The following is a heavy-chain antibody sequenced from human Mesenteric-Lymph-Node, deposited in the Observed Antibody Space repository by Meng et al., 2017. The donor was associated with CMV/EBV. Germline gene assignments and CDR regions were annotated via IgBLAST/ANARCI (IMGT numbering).Heavy chain of an antibody. Sequence: GGSLRLSCAASGFSFTEYGMHWVRQTPDKRLEWVAFIRYDGSSTSYADSVKGRFTISRDNAKNTLYLQMNSLRAEDTAVYYCARVLALGYCSSTSCHYYFDYWGQGTLVTVSS. J-gene: IGHJ4*02. CDR2: IRYDGSST. CDR3: ARVLALGYCSSTSCHYYFDY. D-gene: IGHD2-2*01. V-gene: IGHV3-30*02. CDR1: GFSFTEYG.